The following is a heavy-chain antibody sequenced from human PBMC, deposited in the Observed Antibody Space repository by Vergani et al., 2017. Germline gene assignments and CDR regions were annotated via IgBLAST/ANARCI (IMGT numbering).Heavy chain of an antibody. D-gene: IGHD5-12*01. CDR1: GYTFTGYY. Sequence: QVQLVQSGAEVKKPGASVKVSCKASGYTFTGYYMHWVRQAPGQGLEWMGLINPNSGGTNYAQKFQGRVTMTRDTSISTAYMELSRLRSDDTAVYYCAKTHERDSGYDYFDYWGQGTLVTVYS. CDR2: INPNSGGT. V-gene: IGHV1-2*02. J-gene: IGHJ4*02. CDR3: AKTHERDSGYDYFDY.